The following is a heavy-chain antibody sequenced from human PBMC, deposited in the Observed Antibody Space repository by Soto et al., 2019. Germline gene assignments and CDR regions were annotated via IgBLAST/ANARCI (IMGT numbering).Heavy chain of an antibody. Sequence: QLQLQESGSGLVKPSQTLSLTCAVSGGSISSGGYSWSWIRQPPGKGLEWIGYIYHSGSIYYNPSRKSRVTIAADRAKNQCSRKLSSVTAADTAIYDCARGPPHHYWGQGTLVTVSS. CDR1: GGSISSGGYS. CDR3: ARGPPHHY. J-gene: IGHJ4*02. V-gene: IGHV4-30-2*01. CDR2: IYHSGSI.